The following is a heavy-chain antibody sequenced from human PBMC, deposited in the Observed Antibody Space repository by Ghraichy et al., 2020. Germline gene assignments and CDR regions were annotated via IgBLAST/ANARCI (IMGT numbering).Heavy chain of an antibody. CDR2: ISSSSSYI. CDR3: AGDPHYLIALAGNYFDY. J-gene: IGHJ4*02. CDR1: GFTFSSYD. Sequence: LSLTCAASGFTFSSYDMNWVRQAPGKGLEWVSYISSSSSYIYYADSVKGRFSISRDNAKHSLYLQMNSLKADDSAVYYCAGDPHYLIALAGNYFDYWGPGALVTISS. D-gene: IGHD6-19*01. V-gene: IGHV3-21*01.